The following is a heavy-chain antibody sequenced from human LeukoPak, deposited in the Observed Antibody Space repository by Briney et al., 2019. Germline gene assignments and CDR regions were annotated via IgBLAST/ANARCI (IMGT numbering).Heavy chain of an antibody. CDR3: VRALAAGRDY. Sequence: ASVKVSCKASGYTFTSYYMHWVRQAPGQGLEWMGIINPSGGSTSYAQKFQDRVTMTRDTSTSTVYMELSSLRSEDTAVYYCVRALAAGRDYWGQGTLVTVSS. D-gene: IGHD6-13*01. CDR2: INPSGGST. CDR1: GYTFTSYY. V-gene: IGHV1-46*01. J-gene: IGHJ4*02.